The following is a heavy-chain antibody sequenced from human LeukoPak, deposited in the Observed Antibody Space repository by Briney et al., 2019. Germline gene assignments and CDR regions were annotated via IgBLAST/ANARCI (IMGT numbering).Heavy chain of an antibody. Sequence: GGSLRLSCAASGFTVSSNYMSWVRQAPGKGLEWVSVIYSGGSTYYADSVKGRFTISRDNSKNTLYLQMNSLRAEDTAVYYCAKDASTLWFGVLNWGQGTLVTVSS. CDR2: IYSGGST. CDR1: GFTVSSNY. J-gene: IGHJ4*02. CDR3: AKDASTLWFGVLN. V-gene: IGHV3-53*01. D-gene: IGHD3-10*01.